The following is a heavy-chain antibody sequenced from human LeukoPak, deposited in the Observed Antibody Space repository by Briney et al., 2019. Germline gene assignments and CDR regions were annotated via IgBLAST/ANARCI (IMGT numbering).Heavy chain of an antibody. Sequence: GRSLRLSCAASGFTFSSYGMHWVRQAPGKGLEWVAVIWYDGSNKYYADSVKGRFTISRDNSKNTLYLQMNSLRAEDTAVYYCATGYSSSWYVRNYFDYWGQGTLVTVSS. CDR1: GFTFSSYG. CDR2: IWYDGSNK. J-gene: IGHJ4*02. CDR3: ATGYSSSWYVRNYFDY. V-gene: IGHV3-33*01. D-gene: IGHD6-13*01.